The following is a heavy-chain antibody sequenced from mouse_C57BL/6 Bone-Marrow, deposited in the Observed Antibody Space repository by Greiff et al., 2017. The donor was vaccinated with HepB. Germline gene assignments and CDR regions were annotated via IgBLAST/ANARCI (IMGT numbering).Heavy chain of an antibody. CDR3: AMSTTVVARYFDV. Sequence: VQLQQSGSELRSPGSSVKLSCKDFDSEFFPYAFMCLVRPKPGHVFEWIGGILLSIGRTNYGEKLEDKATLDDYTLSNTAYLELNSLTSEDAAIYYCAMSTTVVARYFDVWGTGTTVTVTS. CDR2: ILLSIGRT. CDR1: DSEFFPYAF. J-gene: IGHJ1*03. V-gene: IGHV15-2*01. D-gene: IGHD1-1*01.